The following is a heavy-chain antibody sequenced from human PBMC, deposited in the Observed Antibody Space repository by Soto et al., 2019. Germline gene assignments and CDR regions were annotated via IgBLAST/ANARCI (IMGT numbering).Heavy chain of an antibody. CDR2: NT. Sequence: SGPTLVNPTQTLALTCSVSEFSLTSGGMTVGWIRQPPGKAPEWLELNTEYSPSLQSRLTFTRDTSKNHVVLTMTEMDPVDTATPYGALTQETSRGPIYWGQGVMVTVSS. CDR3: ALTQETSRGPIY. J-gene: IGHJ4*02. V-gene: IGHV2-5*01. CDR1: EFSLTSGGMT. D-gene: IGHD6-13*01.